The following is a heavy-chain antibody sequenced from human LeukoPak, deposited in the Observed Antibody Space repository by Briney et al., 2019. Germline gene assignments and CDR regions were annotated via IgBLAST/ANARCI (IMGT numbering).Heavy chain of an antibody. V-gene: IGHV4-30-2*01. D-gene: IGHD1-14*01. CDR1: GGSISSGGYY. CDR2: IYHSGST. Sequence: SGTLSLTCAVSGGSISSGGYYWSWIRQPPGKGLEWIGYIYHSGSTYYNPSLKSRVTISVDRSKNQFSLKLSSVTAADTAVYYCARGHRYNEDGFDYWGQGTLVTVSS. CDR3: ARGHRYNEDGFDY. J-gene: IGHJ4*02.